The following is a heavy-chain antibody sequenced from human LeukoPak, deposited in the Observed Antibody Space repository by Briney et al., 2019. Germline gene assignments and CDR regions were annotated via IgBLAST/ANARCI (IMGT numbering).Heavy chain of an antibody. CDR2: INPNSGGT. J-gene: IGHJ4*02. Sequence: ASVKVSCKASGHTFTGYYMHWVRQAPGQGLEWMGWINPNSGGTNYAQKLQGRVTMTRDTSISTAYMELSRLRSDDTAVYYCARGVIAVVPAAPHFDYWGQGTLVTVSS. CDR3: ARGVIAVVPAAPHFDY. V-gene: IGHV1-2*02. CDR1: GHTFTGYY. D-gene: IGHD2-2*01.